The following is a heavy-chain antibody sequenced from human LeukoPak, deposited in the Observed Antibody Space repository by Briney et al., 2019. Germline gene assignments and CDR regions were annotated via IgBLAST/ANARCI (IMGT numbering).Heavy chain of an antibody. Sequence: ASVKVSCKASGYTFTSYGINWVRQAPGQGLEWMGWISAYNGDTNYAQKLQGRVTMTTDTSTSTAYMELRSLRSDDTAVYYCARVYPIYYDSSGYFFDYWGQGTLVTVSS. V-gene: IGHV1-18*01. CDR2: ISAYNGDT. CDR1: GYTFTSYG. J-gene: IGHJ4*02. CDR3: ARVYPIYYDSSGYFFDY. D-gene: IGHD3-22*01.